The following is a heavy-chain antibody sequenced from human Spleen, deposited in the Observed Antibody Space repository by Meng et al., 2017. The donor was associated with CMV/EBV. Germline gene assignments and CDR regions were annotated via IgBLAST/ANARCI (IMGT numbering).Heavy chain of an antibody. D-gene: IGHD3-3*01. CDR1: GGSISSSNW. V-gene: IGHV4-4*02. Sequence: CGVSGGSISSSNWWSWVRQPPGRGLEWIGEIYHSGSTNYNPSLKSRVTISVDKSKNQFSLKLSSVTAADTAVYYCAREGAFGAPDYWGQGTLVTVSS. J-gene: IGHJ4*02. CDR3: AREGAFGAPDY. CDR2: IYHSGST.